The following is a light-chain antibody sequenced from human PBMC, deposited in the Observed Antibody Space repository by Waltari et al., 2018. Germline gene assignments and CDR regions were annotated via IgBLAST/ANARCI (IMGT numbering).Light chain of an antibody. CDR1: QSVSIY. Sequence: EIVLTQSPATLSLSPGERATLSCRASQSVSIYLAWYQQKPGQAPRLLIYDASNRATGIPARFSGSGSGTDFTLTISSLEPEDFAVYYCQQRSNWPAVTFGPGTKVDIK. J-gene: IGKJ3*01. CDR3: QQRSNWPAVT. CDR2: DAS. V-gene: IGKV3-11*01.